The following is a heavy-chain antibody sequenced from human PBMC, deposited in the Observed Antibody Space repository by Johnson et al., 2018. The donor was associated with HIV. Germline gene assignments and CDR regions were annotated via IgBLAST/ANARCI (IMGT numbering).Heavy chain of an antibody. J-gene: IGHJ3*02. D-gene: IGHD1-26*01. CDR3: ARESKREARTQNVFDM. V-gene: IGHV3-30*04. CDR1: GFTFSSYA. Sequence: QVQLVESGGGVVQPGRSLRLSCEASGFTFSSYAVHWVRQAPGKGLEWVALISYGGKNKYYADSVKGRFTISRDNSKNTLYLQMKSLRPEDTAVYYCARESKREARTQNVFDMRGQVTMVTVSS. CDR2: ISYGGKNK.